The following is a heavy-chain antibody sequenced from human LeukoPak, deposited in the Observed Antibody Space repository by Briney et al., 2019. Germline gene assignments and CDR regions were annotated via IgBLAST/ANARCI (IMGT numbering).Heavy chain of an antibody. D-gene: IGHD6-6*01. CDR3: TTDLGVEYSSSWDPDYYYYMDV. J-gene: IGHJ6*03. Sequence: GGSLRLSCAASGFTFSNAWMSWVRQAPGKGLEWVCRIKSKTDGGTTDYAAPVKGRFTISRDDSKNTLYLQMNSLKTEDTAVYYCTTDLGVEYSSSWDPDYYYYMDVWGKGTTVTVSS. CDR2: IKSKTDGGTT. V-gene: IGHV3-15*01. CDR1: GFTFSNAW.